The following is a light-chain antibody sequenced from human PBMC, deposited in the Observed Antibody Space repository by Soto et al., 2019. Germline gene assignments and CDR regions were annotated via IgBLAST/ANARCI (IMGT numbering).Light chain of an antibody. J-gene: IGKJ1*01. V-gene: IGKV1-5*03. CDR2: KAS. CDR3: QQDYDYPWT. Sequence: DIQMTQSPSTLSASVGDRVTITCRASQSISSWLAWYQQKPGTAPKFLIYKASSLESGVPSRFSGSGSGTKFTLTITSLQPDDFAIYYCQQDYDYPWTFGQGTKVEMK. CDR1: QSISSW.